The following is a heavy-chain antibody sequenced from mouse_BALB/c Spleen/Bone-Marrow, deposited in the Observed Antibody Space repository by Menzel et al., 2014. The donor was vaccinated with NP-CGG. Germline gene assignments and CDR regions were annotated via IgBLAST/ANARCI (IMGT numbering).Heavy chain of an antibody. J-gene: IGHJ4*01. CDR2: INPSNGGT. CDR3: SRGRRYALDY. Sequence: VQLQQPGAELVKPGASVKLSCKASGYTFTSYYMYWVKQRPGQGLEWFGEINPSNGGTNFNEKFKNKATLTVDKSSSTAYMQLSSLTSEDSAVYYCSRGRRYALDYWGQGTSVTVSS. V-gene: IGHV1S81*02. CDR1: GYTFTSYY.